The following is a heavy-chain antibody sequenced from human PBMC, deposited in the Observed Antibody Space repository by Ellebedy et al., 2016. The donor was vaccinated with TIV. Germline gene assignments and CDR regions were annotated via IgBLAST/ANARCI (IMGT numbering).Heavy chain of an antibody. Sequence: AASVKVSCKASGYTFTSYGISWVRQAPGQGLEWMAWISAYNANPNYAQNLQGRVTMTPDTSTSTAYMELRSLRSDDTAVYYCARDFAVAGTYYYYGMDVWGQGTTVTVSS. CDR3: ARDFAVAGTYYYYGMDV. CDR2: ISAYNANP. V-gene: IGHV1-18*01. J-gene: IGHJ6*02. D-gene: IGHD6-19*01. CDR1: GYTFTSYG.